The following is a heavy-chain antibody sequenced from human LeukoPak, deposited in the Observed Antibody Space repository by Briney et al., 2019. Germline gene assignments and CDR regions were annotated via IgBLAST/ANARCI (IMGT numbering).Heavy chain of an antibody. D-gene: IGHD6-6*01. CDR3: ARDSLSIDAFDI. Sequence: PSETLSLTCTVSGGSVSSYYWSWIRQPPGKGLEWIGYIYYSGSTNYNPSLKSRVTISVDTSKNQFSLKLSSVTAADTAVYYCARDSLSIDAFDIWGQGTMVTVSS. CDR2: IYYSGST. J-gene: IGHJ3*02. CDR1: GGSVSSYY. V-gene: IGHV4-59*02.